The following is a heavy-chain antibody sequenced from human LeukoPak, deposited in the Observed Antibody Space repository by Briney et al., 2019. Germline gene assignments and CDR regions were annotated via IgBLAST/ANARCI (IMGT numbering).Heavy chain of an antibody. Sequence: GGSLRLSCVGSGFTFSSTWMNWVRQAPGKGLEWVGRIKSEIDGGTTGYAAPVKGRFTVSRDDSKSTLYLQMNSLKTEDTAVYYCTTGGDVMIAGTRAFDIWGQGTKVTVSS. V-gene: IGHV3-15*05. D-gene: IGHD6-13*01. CDR3: TTGGDVMIAGTRAFDI. J-gene: IGHJ3*02. CDR1: GFTFSSTW. CDR2: IKSEIDGGTT.